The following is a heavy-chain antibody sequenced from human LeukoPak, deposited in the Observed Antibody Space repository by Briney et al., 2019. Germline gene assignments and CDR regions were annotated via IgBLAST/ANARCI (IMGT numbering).Heavy chain of an antibody. CDR2: INHSGSI. Sequence: GSLRLSCAASGFTFSSYAMCWIRQAPGKGLEWIGEINHSGSITYNPSLKSRVTISAEKSKSQFSLRLTSVTAADTAVYYCAKGVWAPRFDSWGQGTLVTVSS. D-gene: IGHD7-27*01. V-gene: IGHV4-34*01. J-gene: IGHJ5*01. CDR3: AKGVWAPRFDS. CDR1: GFTFSSYA.